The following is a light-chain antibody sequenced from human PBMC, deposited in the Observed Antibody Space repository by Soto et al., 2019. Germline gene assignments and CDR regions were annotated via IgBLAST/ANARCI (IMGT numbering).Light chain of an antibody. Sequence: NQMTHSPSTLSAYVGEKVTISCRASQGIRRDLAWYQQRPGTVPKLLIFGASSLQSGVPSRFSGSGSGTDFTLTISSLQAEDSAVYFCQQYNNWPTWTFGQGAKVDIK. J-gene: IGKJ1*01. CDR3: QQYNNWPTWT. CDR1: QGIRRD. V-gene: IGKV1-6*01. CDR2: GAS.